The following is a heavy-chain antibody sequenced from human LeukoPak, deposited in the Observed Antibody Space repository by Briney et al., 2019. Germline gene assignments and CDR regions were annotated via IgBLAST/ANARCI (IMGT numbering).Heavy chain of an antibody. CDR2: ISSSSSYT. CDR3: ARGRQQTYLDY. V-gene: IGHV3-11*06. D-gene: IGHD6-13*01. Sequence: GGSLRLSCAASGFTFSDYYMSWIRQAPGKGLEWVSYISSSSSYTNYADSVKGRFTISRDNAKNSLYLQMNSLRAEDTAVCYCARGRQQTYLDYWGQGTLVTVSS. J-gene: IGHJ4*02. CDR1: GFTFSDYY.